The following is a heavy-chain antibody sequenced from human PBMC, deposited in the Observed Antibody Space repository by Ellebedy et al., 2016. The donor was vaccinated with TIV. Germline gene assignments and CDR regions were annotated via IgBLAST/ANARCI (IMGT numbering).Heavy chain of an antibody. J-gene: IGHJ4*02. CDR2: IRSKANNYAT. CDR3: MHLVVVAATGY. CDR1: GFTFSGSA. V-gene: IGHV3-73*01. Sequence: GESLKISCAPSGFTFSGSAMPWVRQASGKGLEWVGSIRSKANNYATAYAASVKGRFTISRDDSKNTAYLQMNSLKTEETAVYYCMHLVVVAATGYWGQGTLVTVSS. D-gene: IGHD2-21*02.